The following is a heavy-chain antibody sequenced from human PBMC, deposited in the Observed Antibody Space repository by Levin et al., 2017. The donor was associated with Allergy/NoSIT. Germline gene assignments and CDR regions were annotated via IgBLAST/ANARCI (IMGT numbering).Heavy chain of an antibody. Sequence: SETLSLTCAVYGGSFSGYYWSWIRQPPGKGLEWIGEINHSGSTNYNPSLKSRVTISVDTSKNQFSLKLSSVTAADTAVYYCARRAGITIFGVVIIHAPKFDPWGQGTLVTVSS. D-gene: IGHD3-3*01. V-gene: IGHV4-34*01. CDR1: GGSFSGYY. J-gene: IGHJ5*02. CDR3: ARRAGITIFGVVIIHAPKFDP. CDR2: INHSGST.